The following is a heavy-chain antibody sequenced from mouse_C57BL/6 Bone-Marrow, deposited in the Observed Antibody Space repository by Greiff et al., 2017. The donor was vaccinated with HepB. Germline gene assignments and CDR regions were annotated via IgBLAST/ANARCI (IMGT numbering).Heavy chain of an antibody. J-gene: IGHJ1*03. CDR2: IYPSDSET. V-gene: IGHV1-61*01. D-gene: IGHD1-1*01. CDR3: ARRGIVYYGSSYGYWYFDV. Sequence: QVQLKQPGAELVRPGSSVKLSCKASGYTFTSYWMDWVKQRPGQGLEWIGNIYPSDSETHYNQKFKDKATLTVDKSSSTAYMQLSSLTSEDSAVYYCARRGIVYYGSSYGYWYFDVWGTGTTVTVSS. CDR1: GYTFTSYW.